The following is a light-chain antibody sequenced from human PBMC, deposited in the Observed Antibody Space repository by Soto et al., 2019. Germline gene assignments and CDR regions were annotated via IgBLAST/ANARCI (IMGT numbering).Light chain of an antibody. J-gene: IGKJ5*01. Sequence: VLTQSPGTLSLSPGGRAPLSCRASQNINNNYLAWYQHKPGQAPRLLIYDASLRATGVPDRFSGSGSGTDFTLTITRLEPDDSAVYYCQQHGISHITFGQGTRLEI. CDR1: QNINNNY. CDR2: DAS. V-gene: IGKV3-20*01. CDR3: QQHGISHIT.